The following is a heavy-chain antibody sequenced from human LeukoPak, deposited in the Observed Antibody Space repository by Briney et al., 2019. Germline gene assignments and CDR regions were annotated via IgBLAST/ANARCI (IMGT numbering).Heavy chain of an antibody. Sequence: SETLSLTCAVYGGSFSGYYWSWVRQHPGKGLEWIGYIYYSGSTYYNPSLKSRVTISVDTSKNQFSLKLSSVTAADTAVYYCAREDQLPWTGVGWFDPWGQGTLVTVSS. J-gene: IGHJ5*02. D-gene: IGHD2-2*01. CDR2: IYYSGST. V-gene: IGHV4-31*11. CDR3: AREDQLPWTGVGWFDP. CDR1: GGSFSGYY.